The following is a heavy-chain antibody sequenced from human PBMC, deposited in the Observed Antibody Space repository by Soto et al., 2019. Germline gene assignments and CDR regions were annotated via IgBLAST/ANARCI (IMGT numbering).Heavy chain of an antibody. CDR3: AGAWNKP. CDR2: MNPNSGNT. V-gene: IGHV1-8*01. J-gene: IGHJ4*02. CDR1: GYTFTSYN. D-gene: IGHD1-1*01. Sequence: QVQLVQSGAEVKKPGASVKVSCKASGYTFTSYNINWVRQATGQGLEWMGWMNPNSGNTGYAQKFQGRVTMTRDTPISTASMELGSLRTSGPGVAYYAGAWNKPWGQGTLVTFSS.